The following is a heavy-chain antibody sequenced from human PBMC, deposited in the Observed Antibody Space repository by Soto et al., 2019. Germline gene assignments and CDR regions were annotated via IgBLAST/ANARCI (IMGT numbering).Heavy chain of an antibody. CDR3: ARGALSYDILTGPDY. CDR1: GFTFSSYA. CDR2: ISGSSSTI. J-gene: IGHJ4*02. V-gene: IGHV3-48*02. D-gene: IGHD3-9*01. Sequence: GGSLRLCCAASGFTFSSYAMSGVRQAPGKGLEWVSYISGSSSTIYYADSVKGRFTISRDNAKNSLYLQMNSLRDEDTAVYYCARGALSYDILTGPDYWGQGTLVTVSS.